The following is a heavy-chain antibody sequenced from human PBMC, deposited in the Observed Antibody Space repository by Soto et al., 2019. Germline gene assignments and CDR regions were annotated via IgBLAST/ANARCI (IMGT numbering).Heavy chain of an antibody. CDR3: ARDDGLAYCGGDCYS. V-gene: IGHV1-69*02. CDR1: GGTFSSYT. Sequence: QVQLVQSGAEVKKPGSSVTVSCKASGGTFSSYTISWVRQAPGQGLEWMGRIIPILGIANYAQKFQGRVTITADKSTSTAYMELSSPRSEDTAVYYCARDDGLAYCGGDCYSWGQGTLVTVSS. CDR2: IIPILGIA. J-gene: IGHJ4*02. D-gene: IGHD2-21*02.